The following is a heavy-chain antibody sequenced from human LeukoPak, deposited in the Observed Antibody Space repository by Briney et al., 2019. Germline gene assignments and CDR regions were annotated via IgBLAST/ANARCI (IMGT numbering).Heavy chain of an antibody. D-gene: IGHD2-2*01. CDR2: IYYSGST. Sequence: SETLSLTCTVSGGSISSSSYYWGWIRQPPGKGLEWIGSIYYSGSTYYNPSLKSRVTISVDRSKNQFSLKLSSVTAADTAVYYCARESTGCSDCFDYWGQGTLVTVSS. J-gene: IGHJ4*02. V-gene: IGHV4-39*07. CDR1: GGSISSSSYY. CDR3: ARESTGCSDCFDY.